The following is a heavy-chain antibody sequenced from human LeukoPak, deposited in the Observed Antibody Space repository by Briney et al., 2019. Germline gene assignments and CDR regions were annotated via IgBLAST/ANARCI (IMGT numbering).Heavy chain of an antibody. CDR3: ARNQSVRLLQTSSTYFKHVFAI. Sequence: ASVKVSCKTSGYTFTNYGISWVRQAPGLGLEWMGWISAYNGNTNYAQKVQGRVTMTTDTSTSTAYMELRSLRFDDTAVYYCARNQSVRLLQTSSTYFKHVFAIWGQGSMVTVSS. J-gene: IGHJ3*02. CDR1: GYTFTNYG. CDR2: ISAYNGNT. D-gene: IGHD6-13*01. V-gene: IGHV1-18*01.